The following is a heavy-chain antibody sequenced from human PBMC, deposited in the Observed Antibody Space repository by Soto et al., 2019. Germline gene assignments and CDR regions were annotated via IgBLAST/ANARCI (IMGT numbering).Heavy chain of an antibody. D-gene: IGHD2-15*01. CDR2: IAAGNGNT. CDR1: GYRIADYT. CDR3: ARDFGSPSWPFDY. V-gene: IGHV1-3*01. Sequence: VASVKVSCKASGYRIADYTIHWVRQAPGHGLEWMGWIAAGNGNTRFSQKFQGRLTITWDTPANIAYMELSSLRSEDTSLYYCARDFGSPSWPFDYWGQGPLVTVYS. J-gene: IGHJ4*02.